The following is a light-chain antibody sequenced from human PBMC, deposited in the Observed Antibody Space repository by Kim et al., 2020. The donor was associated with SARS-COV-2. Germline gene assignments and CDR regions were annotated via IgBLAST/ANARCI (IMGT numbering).Light chain of an antibody. J-gene: IGLJ3*02. CDR3: QSADNSGTYLVV. CDR2: KDS. Sequence: PGQTARITCSVDTLPKQYAYWYQQKPGQAPVLVIYKDSERPSGIPERFSGSSSGTTVTLTISGVQAEDEADYYCQSADNSGTYLVVFGGGTQLTVL. CDR1: TLPKQY. V-gene: IGLV3-25*03.